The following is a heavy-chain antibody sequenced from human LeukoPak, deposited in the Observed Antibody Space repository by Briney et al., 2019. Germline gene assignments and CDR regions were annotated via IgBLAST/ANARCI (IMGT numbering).Heavy chain of an antibody. CDR2: INPNGGGT. D-gene: IGHD2-2*01. J-gene: IGHJ5*02. Sequence: ASVKVSCKASGYTFTGYYMHWVRQAPGQGLEWMGWINPNGGGTNYAQKFQGRVTMTRDTSISTAYMELSRLRSDDTAVYYCARGDIVVVPAAISGPWGQGTLVTVSS. V-gene: IGHV1-2*02. CDR1: GYTFTGYY. CDR3: ARGDIVVVPAAISGP.